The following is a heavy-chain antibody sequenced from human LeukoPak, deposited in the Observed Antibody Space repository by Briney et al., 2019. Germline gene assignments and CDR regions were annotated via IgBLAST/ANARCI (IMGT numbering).Heavy chain of an antibody. V-gene: IGHV4-59*08. D-gene: IGHD1-26*01. CDR1: GGSISSYY. CDR3: ARTSYSGTYYWFDP. J-gene: IGHJ5*02. CDR2: IYYSGST. Sequence: SETLSLTCTVSGGSISSYYWSWIRQSPGKGLEWIGYIYYSGSTDYNPSLKSRATISIDTSKPQFYLNLSSVTASDTAVYYCARTSYSGTYYWFDPWGQGTVVTVSS.